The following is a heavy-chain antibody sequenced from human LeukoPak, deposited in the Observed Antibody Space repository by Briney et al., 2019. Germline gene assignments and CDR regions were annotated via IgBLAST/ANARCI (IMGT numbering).Heavy chain of an antibody. V-gene: IGHV4-39*01. CDR3: ARRGPTMVRGVIAFDY. D-gene: IGHD3-10*01. CDR1: GGSISSSSYY. CDR2: IYYSGST. Sequence: PSETLSLTCTVSGGSISSSSYYWGWIRQSPGKGLEWIGSIYYSGSTYYNPSLKSRVTISVDTSKNQFSLKLSSVTAADTAVYYCARRGPTMVRGVIAFDYWGQGTLVTVSS. J-gene: IGHJ4*02.